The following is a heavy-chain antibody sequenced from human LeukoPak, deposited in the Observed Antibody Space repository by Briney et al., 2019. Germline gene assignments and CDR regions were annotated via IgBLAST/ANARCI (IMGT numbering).Heavy chain of an antibody. CDR2: INCNGGST. D-gene: IGHD2-15*01. V-gene: IGHV3-20*04. CDR3: ARPRGLYCSGGSCYFDY. CDR1: GFTFDDYG. J-gene: IGHJ4*02. Sequence: GGSLRLSCAAPGFTFDDYGMSWVRQAPGKGLEWVSGINCNGGSTGYADSVKGRFTISRDNAKNSLYLQMNSLRAEDTALYYCARPRGLYCSGGSCYFDYWGQGTLVTVSS.